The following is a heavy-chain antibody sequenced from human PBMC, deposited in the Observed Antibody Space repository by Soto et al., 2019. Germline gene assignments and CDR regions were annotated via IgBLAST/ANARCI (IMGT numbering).Heavy chain of an antibody. CDR2: INPNSGGT. CDR3: ARAGMTTVTTFYYYYGMDV. J-gene: IGHJ6*02. Sequence: ASVKVSCKASGYTFTGYYMHWVRQAPGQGLEWMGWINPNSGGTNYAQKFQGWVTMTRDTSISTAYMELSRLRSDDTAVYYCARAGMTTVTTFYYYYGMDVWGQGTTVTVSS. CDR1: GYTFTGYY. V-gene: IGHV1-2*04. D-gene: IGHD4-17*01.